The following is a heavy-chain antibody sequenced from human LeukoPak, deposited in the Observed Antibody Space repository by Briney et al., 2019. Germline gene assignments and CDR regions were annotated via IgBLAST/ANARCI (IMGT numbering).Heavy chain of an antibody. CDR1: GFTFDDYA. J-gene: IGHJ4*02. Sequence: GGSLRLSCAASGFTFDDYAMHWVRQAPGKGLEWVSGISWNSGSIGYADSVKGRFTISRDNAKNSLYLQMNSLRAEDMALYYCAKDGNYDILTGYLEGWGQGTLVTVSS. CDR2: ISWNSGSI. D-gene: IGHD3-9*01. CDR3: AKDGNYDILTGYLEG. V-gene: IGHV3-9*03.